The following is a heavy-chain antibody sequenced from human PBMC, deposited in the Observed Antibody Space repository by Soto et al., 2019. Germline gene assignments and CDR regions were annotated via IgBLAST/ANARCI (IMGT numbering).Heavy chain of an antibody. CDR2: IWYDGSNK. J-gene: IGHJ6*02. CDR3: AAGIAAAGNYYYYGMDV. Sequence: QVQLVESGGGVVQPGRSLRLSCAASGFTFSSYGMHWVRQAPGKGLEWVAVIWYDGSNKYYADSVKGRFTISRDNSKNTLYLQMNSLRAEDTAGYYCAAGIAAAGNYYYYGMDVWGQGTTVTVSS. V-gene: IGHV3-33*01. CDR1: GFTFSSYG. D-gene: IGHD6-13*01.